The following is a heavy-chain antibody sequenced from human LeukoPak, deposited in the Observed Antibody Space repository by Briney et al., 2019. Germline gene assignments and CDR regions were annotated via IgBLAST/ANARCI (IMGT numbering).Heavy chain of an antibody. J-gene: IGHJ4*02. Sequence: SETLSLTCTVSGYSIGSGNFYWAWIRQPPGKGLEWIGNIFYSGTTYNNPSLKSRVTISVDTSKNQFSLKLSSVTAADTAVYYCARGDGDVVWDYWGQGTLVTASS. CDR3: ARGDGDVVWDY. CDR2: IFYSGTT. V-gene: IGHV4-39*07. CDR1: GYSIGSGNFY. D-gene: IGHD2-15*01.